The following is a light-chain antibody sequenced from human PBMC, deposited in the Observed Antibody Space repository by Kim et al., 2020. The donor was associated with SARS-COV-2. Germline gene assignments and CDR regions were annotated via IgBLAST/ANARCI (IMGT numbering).Light chain of an antibody. CDR3: QQHHTYPLT. J-gene: IGKJ2*01. Sequence: DIQMTQSPSTLSASVGDRVTITCRASQSISSWLAWYQQKPGKAPKLLIYYISTLESGVPSRFSGSGFGTEFTLTISSLQRDDFASHYCQQHHTYPLTFRRETKLEI. V-gene: IGKV1-5*03. CDR1: QSISSW. CDR2: YIS.